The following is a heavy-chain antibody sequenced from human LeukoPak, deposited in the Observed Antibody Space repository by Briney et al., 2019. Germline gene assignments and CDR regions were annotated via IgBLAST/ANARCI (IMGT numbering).Heavy chain of an antibody. Sequence: HPGGSLRLSCAASGFTFSGSAMHWVRQASGKGLEWVGRIRSKPNSYATAYAASVKGRFTISRDDSKNTAFLQMKSLKPEDTAVNYCTRHDNYYDISGPSHWGQGTLVTVSP. J-gene: IGHJ4*02. CDR3: TRHDNYYDISGPSH. V-gene: IGHV3-73*01. CDR2: IRSKPNSYAT. CDR1: GFTFSGSA. D-gene: IGHD3-22*01.